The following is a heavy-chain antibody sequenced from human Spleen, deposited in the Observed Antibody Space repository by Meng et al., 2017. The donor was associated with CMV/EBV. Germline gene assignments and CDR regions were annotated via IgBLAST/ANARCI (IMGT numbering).Heavy chain of an antibody. CDR2: IYSGGST. D-gene: IGHD1-26*01. V-gene: IGHV3-66*01. Sequence: VLSVGSWGGLVKPGWSLSISCAASGFTVRSNDMSWVRQAPGKGLEWFSVIYSGGSTYYADSVKGRFTISRDNSKNTLYLQMNSLRAEDTAVYYCARVSGSYYNVYWGQGTLVTVSS. J-gene: IGHJ4*02. CDR1: GFTVRSND. CDR3: ARVSGSYYNVY.